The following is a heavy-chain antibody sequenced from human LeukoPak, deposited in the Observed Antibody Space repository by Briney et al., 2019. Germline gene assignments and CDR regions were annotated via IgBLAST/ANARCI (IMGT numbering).Heavy chain of an antibody. V-gene: IGHV4-61*01. CDR2: IYYSGST. CDR3: ARALPMGWLRYNNPDYYFDY. J-gene: IGHJ4*02. Sequence: PSETLSLTCTVSGYSISSGYYWGWIRQPPEKGLEWIGYIYYSGSTNYNPSLKSRVTISVDTSKNQFSLKLNSVTAADTAVYYCARALPMGWLRYNNPDYYFDYWGQGTPVTVSS. CDR1: GYSISSGYY. D-gene: IGHD5-12*01.